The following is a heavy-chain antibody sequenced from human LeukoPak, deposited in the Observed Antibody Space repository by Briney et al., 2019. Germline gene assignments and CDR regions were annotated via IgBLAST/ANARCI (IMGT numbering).Heavy chain of an antibody. Sequence: GASVNVSCKASGVIFSNFAFNWVRQAPGQGLEWMGRIIPILDLAHFTQKFQGRLTITADKSTNTGYMELSSLTAEDTAVYYCATPSRTEDGDYGVCWGQGTLVTVSS. CDR1: GVIFSNFA. J-gene: IGHJ4*02. CDR3: ATPSRTEDGDYGVC. V-gene: IGHV1-69*04. CDR2: IIPILDLA. D-gene: IGHD4-17*01.